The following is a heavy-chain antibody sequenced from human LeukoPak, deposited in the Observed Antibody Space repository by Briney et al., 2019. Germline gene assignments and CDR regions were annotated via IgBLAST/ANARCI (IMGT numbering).Heavy chain of an antibody. Sequence: ASVKVSCKASGYTFTSYGISWVRQAPGQGLEWMGWISAYNGNTNYAQKPQGRVTMTTDTSTSTAYMELRSLRSDDTAVYYCARDLGLVVPAAISDYWGQGTLVTVSS. D-gene: IGHD2-2*01. J-gene: IGHJ4*02. CDR2: ISAYNGNT. CDR3: ARDLGLVVPAAISDY. V-gene: IGHV1-18*04. CDR1: GYTFTSYG.